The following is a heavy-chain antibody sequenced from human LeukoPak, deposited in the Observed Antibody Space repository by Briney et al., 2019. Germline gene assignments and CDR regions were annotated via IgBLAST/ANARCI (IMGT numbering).Heavy chain of an antibody. CDR3: ARDLSCGGDCYPTHDAFDI. Sequence: GASVKVSCKASGYTFTSYDINWVRQATGQGLEWMGWMNPNSGNTGYAQKFQGRVTMTRNTSISTAYMELSSLRSEDTAVYYCARDLSCGGDCYPTHDAFDIWGQGTMVTVSS. CDR1: GYTFTSYD. D-gene: IGHD2-21*02. CDR2: MNPNSGNT. J-gene: IGHJ3*02. V-gene: IGHV1-8*01.